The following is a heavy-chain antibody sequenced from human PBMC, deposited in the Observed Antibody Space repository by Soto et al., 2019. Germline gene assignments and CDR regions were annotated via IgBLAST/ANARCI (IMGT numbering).Heavy chain of an antibody. CDR1: GGSFSGYY. Sequence: PSETLSLTCAVYGGSFSGYYWSWIRQPPGKGLEWIGEINHSGSTNYNPSLKSRVTISVDTSKNQFSLKLSSVTAADTAVYYCARGMGYSSSWYFTGWGQGPLVTVSS. CDR2: INHSGST. D-gene: IGHD6-13*01. V-gene: IGHV4-34*01. J-gene: IGHJ4*02. CDR3: ARGMGYSSSWYFTG.